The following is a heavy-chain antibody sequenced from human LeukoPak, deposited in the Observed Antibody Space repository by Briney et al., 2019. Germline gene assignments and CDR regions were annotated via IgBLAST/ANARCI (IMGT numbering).Heavy chain of an antibody. D-gene: IGHD3-10*01. CDR3: AKESRVLLWFGEFHF. J-gene: IGHJ4*02. Sequence: GRSLRLSCAASGFTFSSYGMHWVRQAPGKGLEWVAVIWYDGSNKYNADSVKGRFTISRDNSKNTLYLQMNSLRAEDTALYYCAKESRVLLWFGEFHFWGQGTLVTVSS. V-gene: IGHV3-33*06. CDR2: IWYDGSNK. CDR1: GFTFSSYG.